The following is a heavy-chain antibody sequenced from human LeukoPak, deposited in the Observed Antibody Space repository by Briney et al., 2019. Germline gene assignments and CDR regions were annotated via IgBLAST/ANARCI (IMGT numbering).Heavy chain of an antibody. CDR3: GRDRVGGRGYSLDY. CDR1: GFTFSSYE. D-gene: IGHD5-18*01. Sequence: PGGSLRLSCAASGFTFSSYEMNWVRQAPGKGLEWVTYISSSGSTIYYADYVKGRFTVSRDNAKNSLYLQMNNLRAEDTALYYCGRDRVGGRGYSLDYLGQRTLVTVSS. J-gene: IGHJ4*02. CDR2: ISSSGSTI. V-gene: IGHV3-48*03.